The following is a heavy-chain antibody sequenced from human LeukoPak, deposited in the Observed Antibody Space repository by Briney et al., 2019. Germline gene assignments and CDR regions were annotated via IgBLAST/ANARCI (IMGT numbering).Heavy chain of an antibody. D-gene: IGHD5-18*01. V-gene: IGHV5-51*01. CDR3: ARGKIGYSYGSYY. J-gene: IGHJ4*02. CDR2: IYPGDSDT. Sequence: GESLKISCKGSGYNFATYWIGWVRQMPGKGLEWMGIIYPGDSDTRYSPSFQGQVTISADKSISTAYLQWSSLKASDTAMYYCARGKIGYSYGSYYWGQGTLVTVSS. CDR1: GYNFATYW.